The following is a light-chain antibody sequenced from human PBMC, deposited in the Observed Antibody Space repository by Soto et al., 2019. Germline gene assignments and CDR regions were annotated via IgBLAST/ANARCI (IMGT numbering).Light chain of an antibody. Sequence: AIRMTQSPSSFSASTGDRVTITCRASQVISSYLAWYQQKPGKAPKLLIYAASTLQSGVPTRFSGSGSGTDVTLTISCLQSEDFATYYCQHYYSYPWTFGQGTKVEIK. CDR3: QHYYSYPWT. V-gene: IGKV1-8*01. J-gene: IGKJ1*01. CDR1: QVISSY. CDR2: AAS.